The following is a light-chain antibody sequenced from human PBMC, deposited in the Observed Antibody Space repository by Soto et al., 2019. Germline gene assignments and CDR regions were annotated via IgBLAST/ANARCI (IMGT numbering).Light chain of an antibody. CDR1: SSDVGSYNL. CDR3: CSYAASRTYV. Sequence: QSALTQPASVSGSPGQSITISCTGTSSDVGSYNLVSWYQQHPGKAPKLMIYEGDKRPSGASNRFSASKSGNTASLTISGLHTEDEADYYCCSYAASRTYVFGTGTKLTVL. J-gene: IGLJ1*01. CDR2: EGD. V-gene: IGLV2-23*01.